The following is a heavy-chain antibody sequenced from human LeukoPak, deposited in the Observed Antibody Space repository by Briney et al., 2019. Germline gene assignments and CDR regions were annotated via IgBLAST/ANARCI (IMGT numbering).Heavy chain of an antibody. CDR3: ARGPDGDYSYNYFDY. Sequence: GGSLRLSCAASGFTFSSYGMHWVRQAPGKGLEGVAVISYDGSNKYYADSVKGRFTISRDNSKNTLYLQMNSLRVEDTALYYCARGPDGDYSYNYFDYWGQGILVTVSS. D-gene: IGHD4-17*01. V-gene: IGHV3-30*03. CDR1: GFTFSSYG. J-gene: IGHJ4*02. CDR2: ISYDGSNK.